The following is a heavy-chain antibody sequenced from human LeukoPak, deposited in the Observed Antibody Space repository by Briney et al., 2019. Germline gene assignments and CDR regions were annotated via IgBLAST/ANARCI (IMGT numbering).Heavy chain of an antibody. J-gene: IGHJ4*02. CDR3: TRGRAGYHFDY. D-gene: IGHD6-19*01. CDR2: IDSVGSSS. CDR1: GFNFNDYW. Sequence: GGSLRLSCAASGFNFNDYWMHWVRQAPGKGLVWVSRIDSVGSSSVCADSVKGRFTISRDNAKSTVYLHLSSLRADDTAMYYCTRGRAGYHFDYWGQGTLVTVSS. V-gene: IGHV3-74*01.